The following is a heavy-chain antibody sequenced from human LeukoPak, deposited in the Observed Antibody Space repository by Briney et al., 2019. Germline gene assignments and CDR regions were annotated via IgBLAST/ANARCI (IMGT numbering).Heavy chain of an antibody. CDR1: GGSISSSSYY. D-gene: IGHD1-14*01. V-gene: IGHV4-39*07. J-gene: IGHJ3*02. CDR3: AKGKNRYDAFDI. CDR2: IYYSGST. Sequence: SETLSLTCTVSGGSISSSSYYWGWIRQPPGKGLEWIGSIYYSGSTYYNPSLKSQVTISVDTSKNQFSLKLSSVTAADTAVYYCAKGKNRYDAFDIWGQGTMVTVSS.